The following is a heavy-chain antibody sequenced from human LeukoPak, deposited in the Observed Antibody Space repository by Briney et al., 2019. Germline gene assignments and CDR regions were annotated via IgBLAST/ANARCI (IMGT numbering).Heavy chain of an antibody. J-gene: IGHJ4*02. Sequence: GGSLRLSCAASGFTFGSYSMNWVRQAPGKGLEWVAVIWYDGSNKYYADSVKGRFTISRDNSKNTLYLQMNSLRAEDTAVYYCAKDLYSSGWYLDYWGQGTLVTVSS. V-gene: IGHV3-33*06. CDR1: GFTFGSYS. CDR2: IWYDGSNK. D-gene: IGHD6-19*01. CDR3: AKDLYSSGWYLDY.